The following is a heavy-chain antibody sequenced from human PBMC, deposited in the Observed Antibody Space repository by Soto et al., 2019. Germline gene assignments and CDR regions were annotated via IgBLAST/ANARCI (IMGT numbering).Heavy chain of an antibody. V-gene: IGHV3-15*01. CDR2: IKSKTDGATT. J-gene: IGHJ4*02. D-gene: IGHD1-26*01. Sequence: EVQLVESGGKLVKPGGSLRLSCAASGFTFSNAWMSWVRQGPGKGLEWVGRIKSKTDGATTDYAAPVKGRFTISRDDSKNKLYLQMNSPKTEDTAVYYCTTECRVGGIGDYWGQGTLVTVSS. CDR3: TTECRVGGIGDY. CDR1: GFTFSNAW.